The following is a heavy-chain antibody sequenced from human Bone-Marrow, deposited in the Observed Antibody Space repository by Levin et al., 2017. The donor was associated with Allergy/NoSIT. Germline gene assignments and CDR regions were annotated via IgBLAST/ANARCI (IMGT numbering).Heavy chain of an antibody. D-gene: IGHD2-2*01. CDR1: GFNFISDW. Sequence: GESPKISCAASGFNFISDWMTWVRQAPGKGLEWVANINQDGSVNHYADSVKGRFTISRDNAKSSLYVQMNSLRAEDTAVYYCARDSSPYCNGTTCDDAFDIWGQGTMVTVSS. V-gene: IGHV3-7*01. J-gene: IGHJ3*02. CDR3: ARDSSPYCNGTTCDDAFDI. CDR2: INQDGSVN.